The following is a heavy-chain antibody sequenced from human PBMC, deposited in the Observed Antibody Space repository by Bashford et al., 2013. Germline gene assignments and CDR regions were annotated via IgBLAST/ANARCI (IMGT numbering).Heavy chain of an antibody. J-gene: IGHJ2*01. CDR3: AHRGEHRSSSGRFWYFDV. V-gene: IGHV2-5*02. CDR1: GFSLSTGEVG. CDR2: IYWDNDR. D-gene: IGHD3-10*01. Sequence: SGPTLVKPTQTLTLTCTFSGFSLSTGEVGVGWIRQPPGMALEWLALIYWDNDRRYNPSLKTRLTITKDTSKNQVVLRMTNMDPVDTATYYCAHRGEHRSSSGRFWYFDVWGRGTRGHRLL.